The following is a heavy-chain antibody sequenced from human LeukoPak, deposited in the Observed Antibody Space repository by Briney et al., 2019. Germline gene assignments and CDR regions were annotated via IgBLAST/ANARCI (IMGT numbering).Heavy chain of an antibody. Sequence: QSGGSLRLSCAASGFTFSSYAMSWVRQAPGKGLEWDSAISGSGGSTYYADSVKGRFTISRDNSKNTLYLQMNSLRAEDTAVYYCAKFRQGYYDFWSGYYYYFDYWGQGTLVTVSS. V-gene: IGHV3-23*01. D-gene: IGHD3-3*01. CDR3: AKFRQGYYDFWSGYYYYFDY. CDR2: ISGSGGST. CDR1: GFTFSSYA. J-gene: IGHJ4*02.